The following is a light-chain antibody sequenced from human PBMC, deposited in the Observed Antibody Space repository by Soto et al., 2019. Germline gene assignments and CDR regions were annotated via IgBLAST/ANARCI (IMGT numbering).Light chain of an antibody. CDR1: QGISGY. Sequence: DIQLTQSPSFLSASVGDRVTITCRASQGISGYLLWYQQKPGKAPKLLIFQASTLQSGVPSRFSGSGSETEFTLTISSLQPEDFATYYCQHLYNYPLSFGGGTKVDI. CDR3: QHLYNYPLS. V-gene: IGKV1-9*01. CDR2: QAS. J-gene: IGKJ4*01.